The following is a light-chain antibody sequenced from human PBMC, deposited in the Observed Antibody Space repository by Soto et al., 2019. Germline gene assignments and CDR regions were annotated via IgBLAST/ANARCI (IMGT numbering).Light chain of an antibody. CDR3: SSYTSSSTLV. V-gene: IGLV2-14*01. CDR2: GVS. Sequence: QSALTQPASVSGSPGQSITISCSGTRSDIGSYNYVAWYQQFPGKTPKILIYGVSNRPSGVSSRFSGSKSGNTASLTISGLQAEDEADYYCSSYTSSSTLVFGTGTKLTVL. CDR1: RSDIGSYNY. J-gene: IGLJ1*01.